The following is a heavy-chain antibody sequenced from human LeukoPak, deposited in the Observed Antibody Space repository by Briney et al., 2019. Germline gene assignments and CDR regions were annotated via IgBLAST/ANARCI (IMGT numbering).Heavy chain of an antibody. CDR3: ARDSGYGLPIDAFDI. V-gene: IGHV4-34*01. CDR2: INHSGST. Sequence: SETLSLTCAVYGGSFSGYYWSWIRQPPGKGLEWIGEINHSGSTNYNPSLKSRVTISVDTSKNQFSLKLSSVTAADTAVYYCARDSGYGLPIDAFDIWGQGTMVTVSS. CDR1: GGSFSGYY. D-gene: IGHD5-12*01. J-gene: IGHJ3*02.